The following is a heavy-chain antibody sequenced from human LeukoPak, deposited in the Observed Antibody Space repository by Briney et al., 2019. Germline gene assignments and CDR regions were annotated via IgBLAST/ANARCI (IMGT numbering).Heavy chain of an antibody. CDR3: ASMEHSPPRNDCSSTSCLSYYYYGMDV. Sequence: ASVKVSCKASGGTFSSYAISWVRQAPGQGLEWMGGIIPIFGTANYAQKFQGRVTITADESTSTAYMELSSLRSEDTAVYYCASMEHSPPRNDCSSTSCLSYYYYGMDVWGKGTTVTVSS. CDR1: GGTFSSYA. V-gene: IGHV1-69*13. D-gene: IGHD2-2*01. CDR2: IIPIFGTA. J-gene: IGHJ6*04.